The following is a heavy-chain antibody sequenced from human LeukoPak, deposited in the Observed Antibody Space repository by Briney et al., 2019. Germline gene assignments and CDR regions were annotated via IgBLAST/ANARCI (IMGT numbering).Heavy chain of an antibody. CDR3: ARVMDSYGWSLDY. Sequence: SVKVSCKASGGTFSSYAISWVRQAPGQGLEWMGGIIPIFGTANYAQKFQGRVTITADESTSTAYMELSSLRPEDTAVYYCARVMDSYGWSLDYWGQGTLVTVSS. CDR2: IIPIFGTA. V-gene: IGHV1-69*01. J-gene: IGHJ4*02. CDR1: GGTFSSYA. D-gene: IGHD5-18*01.